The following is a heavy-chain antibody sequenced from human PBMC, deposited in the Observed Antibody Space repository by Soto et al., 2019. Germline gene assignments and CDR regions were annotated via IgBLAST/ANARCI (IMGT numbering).Heavy chain of an antibody. Sequence: QVQLVESGGGVVQPGRSLRLSCAASGFTFSSYGMHWVRQAPGKGLEWVAVIWYDGSNKYYADSVKGRFTISRDNSKNTLYLQMDSLGAEDTAVYYCATGSGYNYGVLDYWGQGTLVTVSS. CDR3: ATGSGYNYGVLDY. J-gene: IGHJ4*02. V-gene: IGHV3-33*01. CDR1: GFTFSSYG. CDR2: IWYDGSNK. D-gene: IGHD5-18*01.